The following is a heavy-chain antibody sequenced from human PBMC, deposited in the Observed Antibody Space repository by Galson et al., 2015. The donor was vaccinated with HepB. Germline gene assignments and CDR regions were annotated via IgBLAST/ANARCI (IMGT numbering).Heavy chain of an antibody. V-gene: IGHV3-73*01. J-gene: IGHJ6*02. CDR3: TRPSTFGGRNYYGMDV. CDR1: GFTFSGSA. D-gene: IGHD3-16*01. CDR2: IRSKANSYAT. Sequence: SLRLSCAASGFTFSGSAMHWVRQASGKGLEWVGRIRSKANSYATAYAASVKGRFTISRDDSKNTAYLQMNSLKTEDTAVYYCTRPSTFGGRNYYGMDVWGQGTTVTVSS.